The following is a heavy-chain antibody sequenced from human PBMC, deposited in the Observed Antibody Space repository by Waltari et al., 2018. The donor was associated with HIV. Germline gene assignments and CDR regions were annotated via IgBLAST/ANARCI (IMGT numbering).Heavy chain of an antibody. CDR3: ARVQYYYGSGSYYRGAFDI. J-gene: IGHJ3*02. D-gene: IGHD3-10*01. Sequence: EVQLVESGGGLIQPGGSLRLSCAASGFTVSRNYMSWVRQAPGKGLEWVSGIYSGGSTYYADSVKGRFTISRDNSKNTLYLQMNSLRAEDTAVYYCARVQYYYGSGSYYRGAFDIWGQGTMVTVSS. CDR1: GFTVSRNY. CDR2: IYSGGST. V-gene: IGHV3-53*01.